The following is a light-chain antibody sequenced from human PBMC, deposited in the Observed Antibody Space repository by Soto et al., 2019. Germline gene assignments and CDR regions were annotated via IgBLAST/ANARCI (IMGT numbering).Light chain of an antibody. V-gene: IGLV1-51*02. CDR2: ENN. CDR3: GTWDCSLRV. CDR1: SSNIGNNY. J-gene: IGLJ1*01. Sequence: QSVLTQAPSVSAAPGQKVTISCSGSSSNIGNNYVSWYQQLPGTAPKLLIYENNKRPSGIPDRFSGSKSGTSATLGITGLQTGDEADYYCGTWDCSLRVFGTGTKLTVL.